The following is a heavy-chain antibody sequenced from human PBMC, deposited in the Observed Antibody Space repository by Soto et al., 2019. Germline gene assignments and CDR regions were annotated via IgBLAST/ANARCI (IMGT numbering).Heavy chain of an antibody. CDR1: GGSIGNSY. J-gene: IGHJ4*02. Sequence: QVQLQESGPGRVKPSETLSLTCTVSGGSIGNSYWSWIRQSPGKGLEWIGYIYYSGSSNYNPSLKSRVSISVDTSKNQFSLKLSSVTAADTAVYYCARHSSSWPIFDYWGQGTLVIVSS. CDR3: ARHSSSWPIFDY. D-gene: IGHD6-13*01. CDR2: IYYSGSS. V-gene: IGHV4-59*08.